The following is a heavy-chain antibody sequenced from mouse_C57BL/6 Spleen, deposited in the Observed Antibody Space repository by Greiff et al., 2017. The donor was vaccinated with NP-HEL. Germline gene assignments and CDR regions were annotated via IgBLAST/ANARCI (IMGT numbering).Heavy chain of an antibody. D-gene: IGHD6-5*01. J-gene: IGHJ3*01. V-gene: IGHV14-1*01. CDR3: TTCYAIRGGFFAY. CDR2: IDPEDGDT. Sequence: EVQLQQSGAELVRPGASVKLSCTASGFNIKDYYMHWVKQRPEQGLEWIGRIDPEDGDTEYAPKFQGKATMTADTSSNTAYLQLSSLTSEDTAVYYCTTCYAIRGGFFAYWGQGTLVTVSA. CDR1: GFNIKDYY.